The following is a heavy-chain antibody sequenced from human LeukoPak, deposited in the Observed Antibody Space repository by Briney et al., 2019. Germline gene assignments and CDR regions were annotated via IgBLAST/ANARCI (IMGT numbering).Heavy chain of an antibody. CDR3: ARGYGSGSYIPY. D-gene: IGHD3-10*01. CDR1: GGSISSGSYY. Sequence: PSETLSVTCTVSGGSISSGSYYWSWIRQPAGKGLEWIGRSYTSGSTNYNPSLKSRVIILVDTSKNQFSLKLSSVTAADTAVYYCARGYGSGSYIPYWGQGTLVTVSS. CDR2: SYTSGST. J-gene: IGHJ4*02. V-gene: IGHV4-61*02.